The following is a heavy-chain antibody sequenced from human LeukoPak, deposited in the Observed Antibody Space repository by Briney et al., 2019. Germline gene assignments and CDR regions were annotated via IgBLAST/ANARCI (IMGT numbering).Heavy chain of an antibody. J-gene: IGHJ4*02. CDR2: ISHSGST. D-gene: IGHD1-14*01. Sequence: SETLSLTCAVYGGSFSGYYWSWIRQPPGKGLEWIGEISHSGSTNYDPSLKSRVTISVDTSKNQFSLKLSSVTAADTAVYYCARNTGDYWGQGTLVTVSS. V-gene: IGHV4-34*01. CDR3: ARNTGDY. CDR1: GGSFSGYY.